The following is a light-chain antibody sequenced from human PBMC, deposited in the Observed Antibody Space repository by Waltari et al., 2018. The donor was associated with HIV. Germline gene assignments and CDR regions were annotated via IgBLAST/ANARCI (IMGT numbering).Light chain of an antibody. CDR2: DSR. Sequence: EILLTQSPATLSASPGDRVTLTCRASQGVGTNLAWYQQRSGTATRRLMSDSRTRAPGGPARFSGSGSGTAFTLTISSLQSDDVAVDYCQQFEKWPSYTFGQGTRLE. CDR1: QGVGTN. V-gene: IGKV3-15*01. J-gene: IGKJ2*01. CDR3: QQFEKWPSYT.